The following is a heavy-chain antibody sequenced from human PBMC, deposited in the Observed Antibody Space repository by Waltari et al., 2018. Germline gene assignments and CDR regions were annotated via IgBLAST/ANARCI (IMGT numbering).Heavy chain of an antibody. CDR1: GHPISSTYY. V-gene: IGHV4-38-2*01. D-gene: IGHD7-27*01. CDR3: AAYLPDWGRGRDY. J-gene: IGHJ4*02. CDR2: RYHSGSS. Sequence: QVQLQESGPGLVKPSETLSLTCAVSGHPISSTYYGGWVRQSPGEGLEWIANRYHSGSSDYNPTLKSRGTISLDTSKKRFSLNRRSVTAADTAVYYCAAYLPDWGRGRDYWGQGTLVTVSS.